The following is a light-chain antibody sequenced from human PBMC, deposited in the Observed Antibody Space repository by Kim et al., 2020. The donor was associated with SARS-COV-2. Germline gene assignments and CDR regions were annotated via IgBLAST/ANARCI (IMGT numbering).Light chain of an antibody. CDR3: NSRGSNDNVL. Sequence: VALGQTVRITCQGDSLRSYYATWYQQKPGQAPIVVIYGKNNRPPGIPDRFSGSSSGDTASLTITGTQAGDEADYYCNSRGSNDNVLFGGGTQLTVL. J-gene: IGLJ2*01. V-gene: IGLV3-19*01. CDR2: GKN. CDR1: SLRSYY.